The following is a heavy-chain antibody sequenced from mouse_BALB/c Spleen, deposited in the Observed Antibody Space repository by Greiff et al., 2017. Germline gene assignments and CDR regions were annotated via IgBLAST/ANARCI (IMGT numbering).Heavy chain of an antibody. V-gene: IGHV3-6*02. CDR1: GYSITSGYY. Sequence: EVHLVESGPGLVKPSQSLSLTCSVTGYSITSGYYWNWIRQFPGNKLEWMGYISYDGSNNYNPSLKNRISITRDTSKNQFFLKLNSVTTEDTATYYCASSTGTSAMDYWGQGTSVTVSS. CDR2: ISYDGSN. CDR3: ASSTGTSAMDY. J-gene: IGHJ4*01. D-gene: IGHD4-1*02.